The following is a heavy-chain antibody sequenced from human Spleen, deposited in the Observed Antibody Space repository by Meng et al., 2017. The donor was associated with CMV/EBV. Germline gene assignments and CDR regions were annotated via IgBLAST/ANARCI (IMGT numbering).Heavy chain of an antibody. CDR1: GFTFSSCA. V-gene: IGHV3-23*01. CDR2: ISGSGVST. D-gene: IGHD5-12*01. J-gene: IGHJ4*02. CDR3: AKNRGTDSGYNFDY. Sequence: SGFTFSSCAMSGVRQAPGKGMEWVSSISGSGVSTNYADSVKGRFTISRDSSQNTLFLQMNSLRAEDTAVYYCAKNRGTDSGYNFDYWGQGTLVTVSS.